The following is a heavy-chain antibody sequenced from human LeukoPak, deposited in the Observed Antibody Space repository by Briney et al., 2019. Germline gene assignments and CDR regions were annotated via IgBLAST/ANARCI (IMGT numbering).Heavy chain of an antibody. Sequence: PSETLSLTCTVSGGSISSGDYYWSWIRQPPGKGLEWIGYIYYSGSTYYNPSLKSRVTISVDTSKNQFSLKLSSVTAADTAVYYCARGPYSSSLEDYWGQGTLVTVSS. D-gene: IGHD6-13*01. J-gene: IGHJ4*02. CDR3: ARGPYSSSLEDY. V-gene: IGHV4-30-4*01. CDR1: GGSISSGDYY. CDR2: IYYSGST.